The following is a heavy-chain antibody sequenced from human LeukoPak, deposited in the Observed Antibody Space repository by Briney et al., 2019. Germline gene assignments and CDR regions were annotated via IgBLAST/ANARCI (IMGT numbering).Heavy chain of an antibody. CDR3: ARGHCSSTSCYRAYYMDV. V-gene: IGHV1-2*02. Sequence: ASVKVSCKASGYTFTGYYMHWVRQAPGQGLEWMGWINPNSGGTNYAQKFQGRVTITTDESTSTAYMELSSLRSEDTAVYYCARGHCSSTSCYRAYYMDVWGKGTTVTVSS. J-gene: IGHJ6*03. CDR2: INPNSGGT. D-gene: IGHD2-2*01. CDR1: GYTFTGYY.